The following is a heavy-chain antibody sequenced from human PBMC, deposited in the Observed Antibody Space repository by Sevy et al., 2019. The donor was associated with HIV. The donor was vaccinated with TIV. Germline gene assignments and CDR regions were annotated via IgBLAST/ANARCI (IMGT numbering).Heavy chain of an antibody. CDR2: ISAYNGNT. V-gene: IGHV1-18*01. D-gene: IGHD2-15*01. CDR1: GYTFTSYG. CDR3: ARAELSGGASDGFDP. J-gene: IGHJ5*02. Sequence: ASVKVSCKASGYTFTSYGISWVRQAPGQGLEWMGWISAYNGNTNYAQKLQGRVTMTTDTYTSTAYMELRSLRSDDTAVYYCARAELSGGASDGFDPWGQGTLVTVSS.